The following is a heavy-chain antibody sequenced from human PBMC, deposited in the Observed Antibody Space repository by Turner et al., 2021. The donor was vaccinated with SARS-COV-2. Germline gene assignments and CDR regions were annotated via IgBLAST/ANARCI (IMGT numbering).Heavy chain of an antibody. CDR1: GLSFTNYY. D-gene: IGHD1-26*01. CDR3: ATGTRVVWELLHH. J-gene: IGHJ1*01. CDR2: ITRSGRP. V-gene: IGHV4-34*01. Sequence: QVHLQQWGAGLLKPSETLSLTCAVSGLSFTNYYWTWIRQSPGKGLEWIGEITRSGRPDYNPSLRSRVTISIDTSKNEFSLILNSVTAADSGGYYCATGTRVVWELLHHWGQGTTVTVSS.